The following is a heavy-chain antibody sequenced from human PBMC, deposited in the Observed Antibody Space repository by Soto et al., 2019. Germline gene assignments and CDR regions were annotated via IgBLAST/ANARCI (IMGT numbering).Heavy chain of an antibody. CDR2: ISYDGSNK. J-gene: IGHJ5*02. CDR3: AKEKRWPNWFDP. CDR1: GFTFSSYG. V-gene: IGHV3-30*18. D-gene: IGHD2-15*01. Sequence: QVQLVESGGGVVQPGRSLRLSCAASGFTFSSYGMHWVRQAPGKGLEWVAVISYDGSNKYYAVYVKGRFTISRENSKNTLNLQMNRLRAEDTAVYYCAKEKRWPNWFDPWGQGTLVTVSS.